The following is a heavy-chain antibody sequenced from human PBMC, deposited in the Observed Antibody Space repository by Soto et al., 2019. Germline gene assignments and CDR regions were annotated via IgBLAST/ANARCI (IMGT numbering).Heavy chain of an antibody. D-gene: IGHD6-6*01. V-gene: IGHV1-18*01. J-gene: IGHJ4*02. CDR1: GYTFTNYG. Sequence: QVQLVQSGDEVKKPGASVKVSGKASGYTFTNYGFSWVRQAPGQGLEWMGWISGYNGNTNYAERLQGRVTITTDTLTSNAYMELKSLRYVDTAVYYCARVEQLGYWGQGSPATDSS. CDR3: ARVEQLGY. CDR2: ISGYNGNT.